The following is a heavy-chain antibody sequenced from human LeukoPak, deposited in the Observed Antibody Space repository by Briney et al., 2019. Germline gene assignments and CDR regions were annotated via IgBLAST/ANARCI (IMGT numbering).Heavy chain of an antibody. V-gene: IGHV1-69*13. Sequence: GASVKVSCKASGGTFSRFAISWVRQAPGQGLEWMGGIIPIFGTTNYEQKFQGRVTITADVSTSTAYMELSSLRSEDTAVYYCARENGAFSPFGYWGQGTLVTVLS. CDR2: IIPIFGTT. D-gene: IGHD2-8*01. CDR3: ARENGAFSPFGY. CDR1: GGTFSRFA. J-gene: IGHJ4*02.